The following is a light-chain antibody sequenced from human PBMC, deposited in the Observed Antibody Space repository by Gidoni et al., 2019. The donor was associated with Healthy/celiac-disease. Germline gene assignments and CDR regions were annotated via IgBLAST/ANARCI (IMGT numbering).Light chain of an antibody. CDR1: SPNIGAGYD. CDR3: QSYDSSLSGSV. V-gene: IGLV1-40*01. J-gene: IGLJ2*01. CDR2: GNS. Sequence: QSVLTQPPSVSEAPGQRVTIPCTGSSPNIGAGYDVHWYQQLPGTAPKLLIYGNSNRPSGVPDRFSGSKSGTSASLAITGLQAEDEADYYCQSYDSSLSGSVFGGGTKLTVL.